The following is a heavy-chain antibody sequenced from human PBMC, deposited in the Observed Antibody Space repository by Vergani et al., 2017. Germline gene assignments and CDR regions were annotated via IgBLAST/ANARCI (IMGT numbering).Heavy chain of an antibody. V-gene: IGHV3-33*01. J-gene: IGHJ5*02. D-gene: IGHD2-15*01. CDR1: GFTFSSYG. Sequence: QVQLVESGGGVVRPGRSLRLSCAAPGFTFSSYGMHWVRQAPGKGLEWVAVIWYDGSNKYYADSVKGRFTRSRDNSKNTLYLQMNSLRAEDTAVYYWPRSTPLGWFDPWGQGTLVTVSS. CDR3: PRSTPLGWFDP. CDR2: IWYDGSNK.